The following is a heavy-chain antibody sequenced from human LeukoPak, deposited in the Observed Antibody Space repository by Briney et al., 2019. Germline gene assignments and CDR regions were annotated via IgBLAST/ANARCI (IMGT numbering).Heavy chain of an antibody. CDR2: INPNSGGT. V-gene: IGHV1-2*02. J-gene: IGHJ6*02. Sequence: GASVKVSCKASGYTFTCYYMHWVRQAPGQGLEWMGWINPNSGGTNYAQKFQGRVTMTRDTSISTAYMELSRLRSDDTAVYYCASSGITIFGVVENYYYYGMDVWGQGTTVTVSS. CDR1: GYTFTCYY. D-gene: IGHD3-3*01. CDR3: ASSGITIFGVVENYYYYGMDV.